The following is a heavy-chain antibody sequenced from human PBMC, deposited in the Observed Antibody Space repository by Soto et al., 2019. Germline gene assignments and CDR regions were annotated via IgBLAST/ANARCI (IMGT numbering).Heavy chain of an antibody. CDR3: ARTTYNDLFITDS. Sequence: QVQLQESGPGLVKPSQTLSLTCTVSGASISSGGFYWSWIRQHSGTGLEYIGHTFNGEKAYYSPSRESRIALSADTSENQFSVKLTSVTAADTAVYYCARTTYNDLFITDSWGQGTLVTVSS. CDR2: TFNGEKA. CDR1: GASISSGGFY. D-gene: IGHD3-10*01. J-gene: IGHJ4*02. V-gene: IGHV4-31*03.